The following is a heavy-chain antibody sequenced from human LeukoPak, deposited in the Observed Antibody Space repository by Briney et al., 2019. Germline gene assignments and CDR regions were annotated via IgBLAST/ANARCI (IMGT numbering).Heavy chain of an antibody. J-gene: IGHJ4*02. V-gene: IGHV3-21*01. CDR2: ISSTRSYI. D-gene: IGHD3-10*01. CDR3: ARDWGTFYYGSGSSFDY. Sequence: GGSLRLSCAASGFTFGSYSMNWVRQAPGKGLEWVSSISSTRSYIYYAESVKGRFTISRDNTKNSLFLQMNSLRAEDTAVYYCARDWGTFYYGSGSSFDYWGQGTLVTVSS. CDR1: GFTFGSYS.